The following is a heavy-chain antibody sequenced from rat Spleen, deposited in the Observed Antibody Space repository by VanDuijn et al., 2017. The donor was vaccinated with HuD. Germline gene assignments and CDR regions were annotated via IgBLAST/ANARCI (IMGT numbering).Heavy chain of an antibody. CDR3: SRSDGVHYYLPFAD. D-gene: IGHD1-6*01. V-gene: IGHV3-3*01. CDR1: GHSITSSYR. J-gene: IGHJ3*01. CDR2: INSAGTT. Sequence: EVQLQESGPGLVKPAQSLSLTCSVTGHSITSSYRWNWIRKFPGNKLELMGYINSAGTTIYNPSLKSRISITRDASKNQFFLQVNSVTYEDTATYYCSRSDGVHYYLPFADWGQGALVTVSS.